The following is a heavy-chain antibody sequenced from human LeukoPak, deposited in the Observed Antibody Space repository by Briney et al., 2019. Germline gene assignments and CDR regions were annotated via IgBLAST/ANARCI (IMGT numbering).Heavy chain of an antibody. D-gene: IGHD5-12*01. Sequence: SETLSLTCTVSGGSISSYYWSWIRQPPGKGLEWIGYIYYGGSTNYNPSLKSRVTISVDTSKNQFSLKLSSVTAADTAVYYCARQQRGYSGYDSLIDYWGQGTLVTVSS. CDR2: IYYGGST. CDR1: GGSISSYY. CDR3: ARQQRGYSGYDSLIDY. J-gene: IGHJ4*02. V-gene: IGHV4-59*08.